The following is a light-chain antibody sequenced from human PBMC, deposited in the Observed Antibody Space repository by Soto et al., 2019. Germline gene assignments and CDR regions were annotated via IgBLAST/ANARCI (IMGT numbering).Light chain of an antibody. V-gene: IGKV3-15*01. CDR2: GAS. J-gene: IGKJ3*01. CDR1: QSVSSN. Sequence: EIVLPQCPATLSVSLRERAPLSXGASQSVSSNLAWYQQKPGQAPRLLIYGASTRATGIPARFSGSGSGTEFTLTISSLQSEDFAVYYCQQYNNWPLTFGPGTKVDIK. CDR3: QQYNNWPLT.